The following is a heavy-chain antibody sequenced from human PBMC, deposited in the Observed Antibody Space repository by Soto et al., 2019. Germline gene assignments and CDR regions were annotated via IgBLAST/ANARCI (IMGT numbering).Heavy chain of an antibody. J-gene: IGHJ6*02. V-gene: IGHV1-69*01. CDR3: ARDRVRMLKAENYYYYYGMDV. D-gene: IGHD2-15*01. CDR1: GGTFSSYA. CDR2: IIPIFGTA. Sequence: QVQLVQSGGEVKKPGSSVKVSCKASGGTFSSYAISWVRQAPGQGLEWMGGIIPIFGTANYAQKFQGRVTITADESTSTAYMELSSLRSEDTAVYYCARDRVRMLKAENYYYYYGMDVWGQGTTVTVSS.